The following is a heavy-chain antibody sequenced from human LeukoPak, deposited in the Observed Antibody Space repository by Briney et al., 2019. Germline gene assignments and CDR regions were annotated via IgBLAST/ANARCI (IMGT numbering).Heavy chain of an antibody. V-gene: IGHV3-72*01. D-gene: IGHD6-13*01. Sequence: GGSLRLSCAASGFTFSDHHMDGARQAPGKGLEWVGRGPARSRPNSCTTQYAASVKGRFTISRDDSENSLYLQMSSLRTEDTAVYYCARVITTGSGWYNFDYWGQGTLVTVSS. CDR2: GPARSRPNSCTT. CDR1: GFTFSDHH. CDR3: ARVITTGSGWYNFDY. J-gene: IGHJ4*02.